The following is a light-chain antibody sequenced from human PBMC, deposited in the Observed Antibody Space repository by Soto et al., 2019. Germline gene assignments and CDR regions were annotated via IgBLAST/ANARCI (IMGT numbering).Light chain of an antibody. V-gene: IGKV4-1*01. CDR1: QSVLYNSNNKNY. CDR3: QQYYILPWT. J-gene: IGKJ1*01. CDR2: WAS. Sequence: DIVMTQSPDSLAVSLGERATINCKSSQSVLYNSNNKNYLAWYQQKPGQPPKLLIYWASTRESGVPDRFSGSGSGTDFTLTISSLQAQDVAVYYCQQYYILPWTFGQGTKVELK.